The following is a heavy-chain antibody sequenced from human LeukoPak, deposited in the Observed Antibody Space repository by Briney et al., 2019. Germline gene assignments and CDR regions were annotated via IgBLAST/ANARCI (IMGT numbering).Heavy chain of an antibody. CDR1: GFAFSSYG. J-gene: IGHJ6*02. V-gene: IGHV3-7*01. CDR3: AKDSGISPLKYYYYYYGMDV. CDR2: IKEDGGEK. Sequence: GGSLRLSCAASGFAFSSYGMHWVRQAPGKGLEWVAHIKEDGGEKHYVDPVKGRFTISRDNAKNSLYLQMNSLRAEDTAMYYCAKDSGISPLKYYYYYYGMDVWGQGTTVTVSS. D-gene: IGHD1-20*01.